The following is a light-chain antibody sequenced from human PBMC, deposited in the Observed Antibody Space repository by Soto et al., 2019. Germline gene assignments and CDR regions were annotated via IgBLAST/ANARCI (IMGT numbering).Light chain of an antibody. CDR2: KAS. V-gene: IGKV1-5*03. Sequence: DIHMTQSPSTLSGSLGDSVTITSRASQTISSWLAWYQQKPGKAPKLLIYKASTLKSGVPSRFSGSGSGTEFTLTISSLQPDDFATYYCQHYNSYSEAFGQGTKVDIK. J-gene: IGKJ1*01. CDR3: QHYNSYSEA. CDR1: QTISSW.